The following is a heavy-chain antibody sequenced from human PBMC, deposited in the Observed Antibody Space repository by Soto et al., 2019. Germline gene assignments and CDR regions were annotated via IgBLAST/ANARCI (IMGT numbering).Heavy chain of an antibody. CDR2: IGGRGNSA. Sequence: LRLSCAASGFIFTNYAMNWVRQAPGKGLEWVSVIGGRGNSAYYADPVQGRFTISRDNSKNTLSLQMSSLTADDTAIYYCVREGRGSFDFWGRGTMVTVSS. J-gene: IGHJ3*01. CDR3: VREGRGSFDF. V-gene: IGHV3-23*01. D-gene: IGHD5-12*01. CDR1: GFIFTNYA.